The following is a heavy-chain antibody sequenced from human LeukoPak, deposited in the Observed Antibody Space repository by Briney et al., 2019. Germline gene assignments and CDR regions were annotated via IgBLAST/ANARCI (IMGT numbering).Heavy chain of an antibody. CDR2: IIPIFGTA. D-gene: IGHD1-26*01. CDR3: ASPDPNSGTYNDFSH. CDR1: GGTFSSYA. Sequence: EASVKVSCKASGGTFSSYAISWVRQAPRQGLEWMGGIIPIFGTANYAQKFQGRVTITTDESTSTAYMELSSLRSEDTAVYYCASPDPNSGTYNDFSHWGQGTLVTVSS. V-gene: IGHV1-69*05. J-gene: IGHJ4*02.